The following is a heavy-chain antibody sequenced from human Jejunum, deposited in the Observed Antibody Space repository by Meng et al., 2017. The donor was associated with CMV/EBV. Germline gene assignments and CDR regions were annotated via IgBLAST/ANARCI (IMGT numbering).Heavy chain of an antibody. Sequence: AAGFTFRSYAVSWVRQAPRTGLEWVSSISGGGGTTYFADSVKGRFAISRDNSKNTLFLQMSSLRAEDTAVYYCAKTPGRWETLDFWGQGTLVTVSS. CDR2: ISGGGGTT. CDR1: GFTFRSYA. J-gene: IGHJ4*02. V-gene: IGHV3-23*01. D-gene: IGHD1-26*01. CDR3: AKTPGRWETLDF.